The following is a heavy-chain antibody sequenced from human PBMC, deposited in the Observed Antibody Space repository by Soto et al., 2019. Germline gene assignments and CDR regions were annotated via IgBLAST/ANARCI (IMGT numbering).Heavy chain of an antibody. J-gene: IGHJ4*02. V-gene: IGHV1-18*01. D-gene: IGHD3-10*01. CDR1: GYTFTSYG. Sequence: ASVKVSCKASGYTFTSYGISWVRQAPGQGLEWMGWISAYNGNTNYAQKLQGRVTMTTDTSTSTAYMELRSLRSDDTAVYYCARNYYGSGSYYPSMDYWGQGTLVTVSS. CDR3: ARNYYGSGSYYPSMDY. CDR2: ISAYNGNT.